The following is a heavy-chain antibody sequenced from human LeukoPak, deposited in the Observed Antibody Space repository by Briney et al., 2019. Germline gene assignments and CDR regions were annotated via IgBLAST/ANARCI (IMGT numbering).Heavy chain of an antibody. V-gene: IGHV3-30*02. CDR1: GFTFKTYG. D-gene: IGHD3-9*01. CDR3: ARPGYFDWLLVPPSDAFDI. CDR2: IRYDGSNK. J-gene: IGHJ3*02. Sequence: PGGSLRLSCAASGFTFKTYGMHWVRQSPGKGLEWVAFIRYDGSNKYYADSVKGRFTISRDNSKNTLYLQMNSLRAEDTAVYYCARPGYFDWLLVPPSDAFDIWGQGTMVTVSS.